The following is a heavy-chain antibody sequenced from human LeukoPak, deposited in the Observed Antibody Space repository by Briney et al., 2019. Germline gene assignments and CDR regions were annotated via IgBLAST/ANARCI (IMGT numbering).Heavy chain of an antibody. CDR3: ARDKIVGATLFDC. J-gene: IGHJ4*02. Sequence: GGSLRLSCAASGFTFSSYAMSWVRQAPGKGLEWVSAISGSGGSTYYADSVKGRFTISRDNSKNTLYLQMNSLRADDTAVYYCARDKIVGATLFDCWGQGTLVTVSS. CDR2: ISGSGGST. V-gene: IGHV3-23*01. CDR1: GFTFSSYA. D-gene: IGHD1-26*01.